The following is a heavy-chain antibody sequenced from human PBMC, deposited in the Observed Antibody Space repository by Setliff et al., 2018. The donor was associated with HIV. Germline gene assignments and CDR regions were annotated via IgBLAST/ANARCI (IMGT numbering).Heavy chain of an antibody. Sequence: SETLSLTCTVSDASIGGSGYYWGWIRQPPGKGPEWIGNIHYSGSTHYNPSLKSRVTISVDTSKNQFSLKLTSVTAADAAVYYCARFEAAGNWYYYYMDVWGKGTTVTVSS. D-gene: IGHD6-13*01. CDR3: ARFEAAGNWYYYYMDV. J-gene: IGHJ6*03. CDR1: DASIGGSGYY. CDR2: IHYSGST. V-gene: IGHV4-39*07.